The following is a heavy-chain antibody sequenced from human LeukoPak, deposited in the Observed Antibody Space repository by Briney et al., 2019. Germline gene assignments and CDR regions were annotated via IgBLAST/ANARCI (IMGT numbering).Heavy chain of an antibody. CDR3: AKGQGPRIAAASDY. CDR2: ISGSGGST. CDR1: GFTFSSYA. J-gene: IGHJ4*02. Sequence: GGSLRLSCAASGFTFSSYAMSWVRQAPGKGLEWVLAISGSGGSTYYADSVKGRFTISRDNSKNTLYLQMNSLRAEDTAVYYCAKGQGPRIAAASDYWGQGTLVTVSS. V-gene: IGHV3-23*01. D-gene: IGHD6-13*01.